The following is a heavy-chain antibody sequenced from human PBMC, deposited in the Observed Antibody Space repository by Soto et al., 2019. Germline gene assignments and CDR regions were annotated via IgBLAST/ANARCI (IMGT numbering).Heavy chain of an antibody. Sequence: QVQLVQSGAEVQKPGASVRVSCKASGYTFTSYGMHWVRQAPGQRLEWMGYINPGSGNTKYSQNFKGRVTITGDTSATTAYMELSGLRSEYTALYYCAIVHVDVPTEFAYWGQGTLVTVSS. CDR3: AIVHVDVPTEFAY. CDR2: INPGSGNT. J-gene: IGHJ4*02. V-gene: IGHV1-3*01. CDR1: GYTFTSYG. D-gene: IGHD3-10*02.